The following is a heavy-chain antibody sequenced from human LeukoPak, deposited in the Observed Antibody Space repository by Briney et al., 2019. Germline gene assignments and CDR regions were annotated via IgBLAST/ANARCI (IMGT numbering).Heavy chain of an antibody. Sequence: GASVKVSFKASGYTFTTYGISWVRQAPGQGLEWMGWISAHNGNTNYAQKLQGRVTMTTDTPTSTAYMELRSLRSDDTAVYYCARQCGSLCPFDYWGQGTLVTVSS. V-gene: IGHV1-18*01. CDR3: ARQCGSLCPFDY. CDR2: ISAHNGNT. CDR1: GYTFTTYG. D-gene: IGHD1-26*01. J-gene: IGHJ4*02.